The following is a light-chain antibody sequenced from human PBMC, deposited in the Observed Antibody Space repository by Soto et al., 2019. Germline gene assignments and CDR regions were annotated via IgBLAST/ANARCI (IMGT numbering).Light chain of an antibody. CDR3: QSYDSSLSGSV. V-gene: IGLV1-40*01. J-gene: IGLJ3*02. Sequence: QSVLTQPPSVSGAPGQRFTISCTGSSSNIGAGYDVHWYQHFPGTAPKLLIYGNNKRPSEVPDRFSGSKSDTSASLAIAGRHAEDEADYDCQSYDSSLSGSVFGGGTNLTVL. CDR2: GNN. CDR1: SSNIGAGYD.